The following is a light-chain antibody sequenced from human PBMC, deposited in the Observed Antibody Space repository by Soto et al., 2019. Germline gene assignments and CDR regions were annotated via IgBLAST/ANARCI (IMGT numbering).Light chain of an antibody. J-gene: IGKJ3*01. Sequence: DVQLTQSPSSLSASVGDRVTITCRTSQGIRNDFGWYQQSPGKAPTRLIYLASNLQSGVPSRFSGSGSGTEFTLTISSLQPEDFANYYCLQHNSYPLTFGPGTKVYIK. CDR1: QGIRND. CDR2: LAS. V-gene: IGKV1-17*01. CDR3: LQHNSYPLT.